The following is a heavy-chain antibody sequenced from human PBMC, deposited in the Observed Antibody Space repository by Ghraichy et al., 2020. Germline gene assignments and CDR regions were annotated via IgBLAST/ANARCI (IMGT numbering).Heavy chain of an antibody. J-gene: IGHJ6*02. CDR1: GGSIRSHF. V-gene: IGHV4-59*08. CDR2: IYYNGNA. Sequence: SETLSLTCTVSGGSIRSHFWSWIRQSPGKGLEWIGYIYYNGNANYHPSLKSRVTISVDKDKNQFSLSLTSVTAADTAIYYCARRGRGYSLYYYGLDVWGQGTTVTVSS. CDR3: ARRGRGYSLYYYGLDV. D-gene: IGHD5-18*01.